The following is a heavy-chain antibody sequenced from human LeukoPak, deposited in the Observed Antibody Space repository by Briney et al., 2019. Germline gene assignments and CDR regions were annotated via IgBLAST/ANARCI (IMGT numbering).Heavy chain of an antibody. CDR3: ASGSYFYYGMDV. J-gene: IGHJ6*02. CDR1: GFTVSSNY. Sequence: GGSLRLSCAASGFTVSSNYMSWVRQAPGKGLEWVSVIYSGGSTYYADSMKGRFTISRDNSKNTLYLQMNSLRAEDTAVYYCASGSYFYYGMDVWGQGTTVTVSS. V-gene: IGHV3-53*01. D-gene: IGHD1-26*01. CDR2: IYSGGST.